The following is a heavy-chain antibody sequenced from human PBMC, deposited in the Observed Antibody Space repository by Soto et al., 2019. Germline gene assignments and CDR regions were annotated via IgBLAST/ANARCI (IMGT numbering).Heavy chain of an antibody. Sequence: ASVKVSCKASGYTFTSYGISWLRQAPGQGLEWMGWISAYNGNTNYAQKLQGRVTMTTDTSTSTAYMELRSLRSDDTVVYYCASGGSYYYDSSGSAFDIWGQGTMVTVSS. CDR3: ASGGSYYYDSSGSAFDI. CDR1: GYTFTSYG. CDR2: ISAYNGNT. J-gene: IGHJ3*02. D-gene: IGHD3-22*01. V-gene: IGHV1-18*01.